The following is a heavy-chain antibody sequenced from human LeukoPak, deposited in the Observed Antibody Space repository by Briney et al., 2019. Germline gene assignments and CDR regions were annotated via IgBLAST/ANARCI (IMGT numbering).Heavy chain of an antibody. CDR3: AARLLPETDY. J-gene: IGHJ4*02. D-gene: IGHD4-23*01. V-gene: IGHV1-8*01. CDR1: GYTFTSYD. CDR2: MNPNSGNT. Sequence: GASVKVSCKASGYTFTSYDIIWVRQATGQGLEWMGWMNPNSGNTGYAQNFQGRVTMTRNTSISTAYMELSSLRSQDTAVYYCAARLLPETDYWGQGTLVTVSS.